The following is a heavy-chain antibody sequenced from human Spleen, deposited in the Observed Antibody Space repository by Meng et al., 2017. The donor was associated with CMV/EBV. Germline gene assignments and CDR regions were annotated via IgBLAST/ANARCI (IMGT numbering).Heavy chain of an antibody. D-gene: IGHD1-1*01. CDR2: ISAYNGNT. Sequence: SCKASGYTFANYGFSWVRQAPGQGLEWMGWISAYNGNTGYAQKLQGRVTMTTDTSTSTAYMELRSLRSDDTAVYYCARQTGSTNYFDYWGQGTLVTVSS. V-gene: IGHV1-18*01. CDR3: ARQTGSTNYFDY. CDR1: GYTFANYG. J-gene: IGHJ4*02.